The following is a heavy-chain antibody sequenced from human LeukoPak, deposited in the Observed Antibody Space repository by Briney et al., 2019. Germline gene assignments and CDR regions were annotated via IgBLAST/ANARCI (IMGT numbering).Heavy chain of an antibody. J-gene: IGHJ4*02. D-gene: IGHD4-17*01. Sequence: SETLSLTCTVSGYSISSGYFWGWIRQPPGKGLEWIGSIFHSGSPYYNPSLKSRVTILIDTSKNQFSLNLSSVTAADTAVYYCARVHNGDYKLPFDYWGQGTLVAVSS. V-gene: IGHV4-38-2*02. CDR3: ARVHNGDYKLPFDY. CDR1: GYSISSGYF. CDR2: IFHSGSP.